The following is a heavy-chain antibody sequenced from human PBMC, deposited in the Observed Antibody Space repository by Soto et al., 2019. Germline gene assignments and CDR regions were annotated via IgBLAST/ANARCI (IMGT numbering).Heavy chain of an antibody. V-gene: IGHV4-61*01. Sequence: QVQLQESGPGLVKPSETLSLTCTVSGGSVSSGSYYWSWIRQPPGKGLEWIGYIYYSGSTNYNPSLKSRVTISVDTSKNQFSLKLSSVTAADTAVYYCARGQRLRLFDPWGQGTLVTVSS. CDR3: ARGQRLRLFDP. J-gene: IGHJ5*02. CDR2: IYYSGST. CDR1: GGSVSSGSYY.